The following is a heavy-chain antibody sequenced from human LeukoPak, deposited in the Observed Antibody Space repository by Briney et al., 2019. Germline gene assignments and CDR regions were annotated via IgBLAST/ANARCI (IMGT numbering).Heavy chain of an antibody. Sequence: ASVKVSCKASGYTFTGYYMHWVRQAPGQGLEWMGWINPNSGGTNYAQKFQGRVTMTRDTSISTAYMELSSLRSEDTAVYYCARGPYSSSWYGMDVWGQGTTVTVSS. CDR1: GYTFTGYY. CDR3: ARGPYSSSWYGMDV. D-gene: IGHD6-13*01. J-gene: IGHJ6*02. V-gene: IGHV1-2*02. CDR2: INPNSGGT.